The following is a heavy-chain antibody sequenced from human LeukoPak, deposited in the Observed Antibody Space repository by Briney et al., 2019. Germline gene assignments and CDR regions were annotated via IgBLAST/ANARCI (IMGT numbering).Heavy chain of an antibody. CDR1: GFTFSNYW. Sequence: GGSLRLSCAASGFTFSNYWMSWVRQAPGKGLEWVANIKQDGSEKYYVDSVKGRFTISGDNAKNSLYLQMNSLRAEDTAVYYCARVVPAAIAFDYWGQGTLVTVSS. V-gene: IGHV3-7*01. J-gene: IGHJ4*02. CDR3: ARVVPAAIAFDY. CDR2: IKQDGSEK. D-gene: IGHD2-2*01.